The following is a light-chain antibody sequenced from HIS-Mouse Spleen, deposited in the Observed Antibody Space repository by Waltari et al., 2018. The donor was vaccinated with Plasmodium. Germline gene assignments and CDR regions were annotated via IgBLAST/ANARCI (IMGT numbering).Light chain of an antibody. CDR3: SSYTSSSTLV. CDR2: DVS. V-gene: IGLV2-14*03. Sequence: QSALTQPASVSGSPGQPLTLSCTGTSSAVAGSNYALWYQQHPGQAPNLMIYDVSNRPSGVSNRFSGSKSGNTASLTISGLQAEDEADYYCSSYTSSSTLVFGGGTKLTVL. CDR1: SSAVAGSNY. J-gene: IGLJ2*01.